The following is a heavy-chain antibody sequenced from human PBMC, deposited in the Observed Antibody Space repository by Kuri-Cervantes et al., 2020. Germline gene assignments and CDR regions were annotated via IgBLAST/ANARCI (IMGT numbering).Heavy chain of an antibody. J-gene: IGHJ6*03. CDR1: GFTFSSYA. CDR2: ISGSGGST. D-gene: IGHD2-8*02. Sequence: GESLKISCAASGFTFSSYAMSWVRQAPGKGLEWVSAISGSGGSTYYADSVKGRFTISRDNSKNTLYLQMNSLRAEDTAVYYCAKGGLGYCTGGVCADYYYYYMDVWGKGTTVTVSS. CDR3: AKGGLGYCTGGVCADYYYYYMDV. V-gene: IGHV3-23*01.